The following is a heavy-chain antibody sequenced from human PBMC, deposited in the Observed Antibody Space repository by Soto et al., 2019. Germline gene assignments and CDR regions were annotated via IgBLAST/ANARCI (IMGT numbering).Heavy chain of an antibody. D-gene: IGHD3-10*01. J-gene: IGHJ5*02. CDR3: ARGPRITMVRRWFDP. CDR1: GGSVSGYY. CDR2: INHSGST. Sequence: PSETLSLTCAVYGGSVSGYYWSWIRQPPGKGLEWIGEINHSGSTNYNPSLKSRVTISVDTSKNQFSLKLSSVTAADTAVYYCARGPRITMVRRWFDPWGQGTLVTVSS. V-gene: IGHV4-34*01.